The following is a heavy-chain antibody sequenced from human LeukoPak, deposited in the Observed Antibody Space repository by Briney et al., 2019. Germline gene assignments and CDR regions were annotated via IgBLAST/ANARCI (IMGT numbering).Heavy chain of an antibody. V-gene: IGHV1-69*10. CDR1: GGTFNSYA. CDR3: ARGRLKAAPDERYYFDY. Sequence: PVKVSCKASGGTFNSYAITWVRQAPGQGLEWMGGIIPIFGIADYAQKFQARVTITADKSTSTAYMDLSSLRSDDTAVYYCARGRLKAAPDERYYFDYRGQGTLVTVSS. CDR2: IIPIFGIA. J-gene: IGHJ4*02. D-gene: IGHD6-6*01.